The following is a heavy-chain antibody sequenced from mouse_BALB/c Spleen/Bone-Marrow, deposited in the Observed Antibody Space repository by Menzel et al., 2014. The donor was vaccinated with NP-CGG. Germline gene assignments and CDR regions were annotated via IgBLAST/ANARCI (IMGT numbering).Heavy chain of an antibody. CDR2: IRSKSNNYAT. CDR3: VRPHYYGSSYRYAMDY. CDR1: GFTFXTYA. V-gene: IGHV10-1*02. D-gene: IGHD1-1*01. Sequence: EVKLVESGGGLVQPKGSLKLSCAASGFTFXTYAMNWVRQAPGKGLEWVARIRSKSNNYATYYADSVKDRFTISRDDSQSMLYLQMNNLKTEDTAMYYCVRPHYYGSSYRYAMDYWGQGTSVTVSS. J-gene: IGHJ4*01.